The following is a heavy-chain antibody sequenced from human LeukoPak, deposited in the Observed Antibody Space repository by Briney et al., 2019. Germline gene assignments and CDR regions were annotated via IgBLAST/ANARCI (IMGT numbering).Heavy chain of an antibody. CDR3: AREPRSRYYYGSGASWFDP. V-gene: IGHV3-7*01. D-gene: IGHD3-10*01. CDR1: GFTFSSYW. J-gene: IGHJ5*02. CDR2: IKQDGSEK. Sequence: GGSLRLSCAASGFTFSSYWMSWVRQAPGKGLEWVANIKQDGSEKYYVDSVKGRFTISRDNAKNSLYLQMNSLRAEDTTVYYCAREPRSRYYYGSGASWFDPWGQGTLVTVSS.